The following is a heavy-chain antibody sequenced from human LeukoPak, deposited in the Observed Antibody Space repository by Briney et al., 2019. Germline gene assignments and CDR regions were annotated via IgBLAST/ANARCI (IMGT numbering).Heavy chain of an antibody. Sequence: GGSLKLSCVASGFTFSNYAMSWVRQAPGKGLEWISAITGSSTNTYYADSVKGRFTISRDNSKNTVFLQMDSLRHEDTAIYYCVIWGDYDVLTGYYVPDYWGQGTLVTVSS. CDR1: GFTFSNYA. J-gene: IGHJ4*02. CDR2: ITGSSTNT. D-gene: IGHD3-9*01. V-gene: IGHV3-23*01. CDR3: VIWGDYDVLTGYYVPDY.